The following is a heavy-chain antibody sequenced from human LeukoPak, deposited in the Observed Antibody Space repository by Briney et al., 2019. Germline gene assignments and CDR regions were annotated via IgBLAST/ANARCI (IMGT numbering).Heavy chain of an antibody. D-gene: IGHD2-2*01. CDR2: ISAYNGNT. CDR3: ARDISVVVPASSDY. V-gene: IGHV1-18*01. CDR1: GYTFTSYG. Sequence: ASVKVSCKASGYTFTSYGISWVRQAPGQGLEWMGWISAYNGNTNYAQKLQGRVTMTTDTSTSTAYMELRSLRSDDTAVYYCARDISVVVPASSDYWGQGTLVTVSS. J-gene: IGHJ4*02.